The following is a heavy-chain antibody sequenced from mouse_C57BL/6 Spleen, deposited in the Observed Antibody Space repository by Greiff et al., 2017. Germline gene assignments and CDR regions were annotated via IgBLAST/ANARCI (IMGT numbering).Heavy chain of an antibody. CDR1: GYTFTDYN. D-gene: IGHD2-1*01. V-gene: IGHV1-22*01. J-gene: IGHJ4*01. Sequence: EVQLQQSGPELVKPGASVKMSCKASGYTFTDYNMHWVKQSPGKGLEWIGYIKPDNGGTNYNQKFKGKATLTENKSSSTAYMELRSLTSEDSAVYYGARGVRGMGYWGQGTSVTVS. CDR2: IKPDNGGT. CDR3: ARGVRGMGY.